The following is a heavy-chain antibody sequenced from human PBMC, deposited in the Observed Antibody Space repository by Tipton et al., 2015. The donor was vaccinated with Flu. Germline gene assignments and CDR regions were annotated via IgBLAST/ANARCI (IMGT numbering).Heavy chain of an antibody. D-gene: IGHD5-24*01. J-gene: IGHJ6*02. CDR1: GGSISDNY. CDR2: IFYTGST. Sequence: TLSLTCTVSGGSISDNYWTWIRQPPGGGLEYIGDIFYTGSTNYGPSLKSRLTISVDTSKKHFSLNLRSVTAADTAVYYCARVDGTRGMDVWGQGTTVTVS. CDR3: ARVDGTRGMDV. V-gene: IGHV4-59*01.